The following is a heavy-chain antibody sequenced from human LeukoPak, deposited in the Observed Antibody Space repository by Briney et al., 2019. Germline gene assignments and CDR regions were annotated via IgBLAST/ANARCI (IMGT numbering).Heavy chain of an antibody. J-gene: IGHJ5*02. V-gene: IGHV4-61*02. CDR2: IYTSGRT. Sequence: SETLSLTCTVSGGSISSGSYYWSWMRQPAGTGLEWIGRIYTSGRTNYNPSLKSQVTISVDTSKNQFSLKLSSVTAADTAVYYCARDRYGYSGYDSYNWFDPWGQGTLVTVSS. CDR3: ARDRYGYSGYDSYNWFDP. D-gene: IGHD5-12*01. CDR1: GGSISSGSYY.